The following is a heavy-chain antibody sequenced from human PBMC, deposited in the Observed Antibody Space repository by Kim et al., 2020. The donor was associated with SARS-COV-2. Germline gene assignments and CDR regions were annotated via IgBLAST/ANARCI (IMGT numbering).Heavy chain of an antibody. CDR2: ISNDANNK. D-gene: IGHD5-12*01. J-gene: IGHJ5*02. CDR3: ARDIGYSGYAANWFDP. V-gene: IGHV3-30*04. CDR1: GFTFSTYA. Sequence: GGSLRLSCAASGFTFSTYAMHWVRQAPGKGLEWVAVISNDANNKYYADSVKGRFTISRDNSKNTLYLQMNSLRPEDTAVYYCARDIGYSGYAANWFDPWG.